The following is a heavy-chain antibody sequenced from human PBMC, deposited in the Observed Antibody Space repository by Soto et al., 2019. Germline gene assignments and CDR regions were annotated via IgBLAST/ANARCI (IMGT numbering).Heavy chain of an antibody. CDR3: AKSLSTAVNSGLDV. CDR2: ISDDGDST. Sequence: GGSLRLSCGASGFTFSDNAMTWVRQAPGKGLEWVSSISDDGDSTYYADSVKGRFAVSRDNSKNTLFLHMNSLGAEDTAVYYCAKSLSTAVNSGLDVWGQGTSVTVYS. V-gene: IGHV3-23*01. J-gene: IGHJ6*02. D-gene: IGHD2-2*01. CDR1: GFTFSDNA.